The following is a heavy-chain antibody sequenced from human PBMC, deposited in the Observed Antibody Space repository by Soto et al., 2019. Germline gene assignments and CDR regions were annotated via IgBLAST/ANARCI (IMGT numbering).Heavy chain of an antibody. CDR2: ISAYNGNT. CDR3: ATAGSDGYPTVPNDY. J-gene: IGHJ4*02. V-gene: IGHV1-18*01. Sequence: QVQLVQSGAEVKKPGASVKVSCKASGYTFTSYGISWERQAPGQGLEWMGWISAYNGNTNYAQKLQGRVTMTTDTSTSTAYMELRSLRSDDTAVYYCATAGSDGYPTVPNDYWGQGTLVTVSS. CDR1: GYTFTSYG. D-gene: IGHD2-21*01.